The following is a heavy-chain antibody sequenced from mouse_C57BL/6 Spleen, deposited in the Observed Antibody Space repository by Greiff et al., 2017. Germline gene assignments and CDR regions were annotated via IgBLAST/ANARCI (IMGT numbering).Heavy chain of an antibody. J-gene: IGHJ3*01. D-gene: IGHD2-4*01. Sequence: EVQLQQSGPELVKPGASVKMSCKASGYTFTDYNMHWVKQSHGKSLEWIGYINPNNGGTSYNQKFKGKATLTVNKSSSTAYMELRSLTSEDSAVYYCARMEVYYDYDAWFAYWGQGTLVTVSA. V-gene: IGHV1-22*01. CDR3: ARMEVYYDYDAWFAY. CDR2: INPNNGGT. CDR1: GYTFTDYN.